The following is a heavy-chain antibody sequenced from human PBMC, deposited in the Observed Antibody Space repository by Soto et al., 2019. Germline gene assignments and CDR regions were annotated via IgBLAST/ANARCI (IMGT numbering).Heavy chain of an antibody. J-gene: IGHJ6*02. CDR2: IKSKTDGGTT. Sequence: GVSLRLSCAASGFTFSNAWMNWVRQAPGKGLEWVGRIKSKTDGGTTDYAAPVKGRFTISRDDSKNTLYLQMNSLKTEDTAVYYCIIPNTAMVPRFYYYYGMDVWGQGTTVTVSS. D-gene: IGHD5-18*01. CDR3: IIPNTAMVPRFYYYYGMDV. CDR1: GFTFSNAW. V-gene: IGHV3-15*07.